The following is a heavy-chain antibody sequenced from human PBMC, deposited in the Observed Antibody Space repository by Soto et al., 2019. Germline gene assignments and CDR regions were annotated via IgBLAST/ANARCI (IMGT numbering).Heavy chain of an antibody. J-gene: IGHJ3*02. D-gene: IGHD3-22*01. CDR3: ATGRTYYYGTSAYADAFDI. V-gene: IGHV4-59*11. CDR2: IYYSGST. CDR1: GGSISSHY. Sequence: SETLSLICTVSGGSISSHYWSWIRQPPGRGLEWIGYIYYSGSTNYNPSLKSRVTISVDTSKNQFSLRLSFVTAADTAVYYCATGRTYYYGTSAYADAFDIWGQGTMVTVSS.